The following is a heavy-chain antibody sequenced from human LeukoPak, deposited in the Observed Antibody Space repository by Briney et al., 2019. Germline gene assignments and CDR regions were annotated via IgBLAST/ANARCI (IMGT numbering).Heavy chain of an antibody. D-gene: IGHD2/OR15-2a*01. V-gene: IGHV3-48*03. Sequence: GGSLRLSCTASELTFKNYEMNWVRQAPGKGLEWVPYISSSGSNIDYADSVKGRFTVSRDNAKKSMYLQMNSLRAEDTAVYYCARLDHFNRYDYFYHMDVWGKGTTVAVSS. CDR2: ISSSGSNI. CDR1: ELTFKNYE. CDR3: ARLDHFNRYDYFYHMDV. J-gene: IGHJ6*03.